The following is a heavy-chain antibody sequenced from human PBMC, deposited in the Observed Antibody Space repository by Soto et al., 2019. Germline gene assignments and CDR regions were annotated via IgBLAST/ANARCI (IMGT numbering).Heavy chain of an antibody. V-gene: IGHV1-18*01. Sequence: ASVKVSCKASGYTFTSYGISWVRQAPGQGLEWMGWISAYNGNTNYAQKLQGRVTMTTDTSTSTAYMELRSLGSDDTAVYYCASCSGGSCYKPHYGMDVWGQGTTVTVSS. CDR1: GYTFTSYG. D-gene: IGHD2-15*01. CDR2: ISAYNGNT. J-gene: IGHJ6*02. CDR3: ASCSGGSCYKPHYGMDV.